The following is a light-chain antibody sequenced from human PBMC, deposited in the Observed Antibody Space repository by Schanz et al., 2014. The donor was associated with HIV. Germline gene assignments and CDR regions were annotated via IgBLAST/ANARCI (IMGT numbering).Light chain of an antibody. CDR3: SSYTSSSTVV. V-gene: IGLV2-14*03. CDR2: GVF. J-gene: IGLJ2*01. CDR1: SSDVGYYKY. Sequence: QSALTQPASVSGSPGQSITISCTGTSSDVGYYKYVSWYQQHPGKAPKVVIYGVFDRPSGISNRFSGSKSGNTASLTISGLQPEDEADYYCSSYTSSSTVVFGGGTKLTVL.